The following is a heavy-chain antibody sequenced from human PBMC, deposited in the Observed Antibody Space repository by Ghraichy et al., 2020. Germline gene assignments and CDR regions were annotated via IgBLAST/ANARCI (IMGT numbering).Heavy chain of an antibody. V-gene: IGHV4-34*01. CDR3: ARGPRSFQH. D-gene: IGHD1-14*01. CDR2: INHSGST. Sequence: SETLSLTCAVYAGSFSGYYWSWIRQPPGKGLEWIGEINHSGSTNYNPSLKSRVTISVDTSKNQFSLKLSSVTAADTAVYYCARGPRSFQHWGQGTLVTVSS. J-gene: IGHJ1*01. CDR1: AGSFSGYY.